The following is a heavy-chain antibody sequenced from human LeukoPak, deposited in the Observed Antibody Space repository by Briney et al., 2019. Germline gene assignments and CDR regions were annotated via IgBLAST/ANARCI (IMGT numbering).Heavy chain of an antibody. CDR3: ASNGRRRYFDWLPTGYYYYYMDV. Sequence: GASVKVSCKASGDTFIGYYMHWVRQAPGQGLEWMGWINPKSGGTKYAQKFQGRVTMTRDTSISTAYMELSRLRSDDTAVYYCASNGRRRYFDWLPTGYYYYYMDVWGKGTTVTISS. V-gene: IGHV1-2*02. CDR1: GDTFIGYY. D-gene: IGHD3-9*01. J-gene: IGHJ6*03. CDR2: INPKSGGT.